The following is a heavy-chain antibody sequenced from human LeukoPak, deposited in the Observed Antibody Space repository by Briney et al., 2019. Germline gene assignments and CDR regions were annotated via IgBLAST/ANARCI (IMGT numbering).Heavy chain of an antibody. CDR3: ASKQSTVTNAFDI. Sequence: PSETLSLTCAVYGGSFNGYFWSWIRQPPGKGLEWIGEINHSGSPNYNPSLKSRVTISVDTSKNQVSLKLNSVTAADTAVYYCASKQSTVTNAFDIWGQGTMVTVSS. CDR1: GGSFNGYF. V-gene: IGHV4-34*01. J-gene: IGHJ3*02. D-gene: IGHD4-17*01. CDR2: INHSGSP.